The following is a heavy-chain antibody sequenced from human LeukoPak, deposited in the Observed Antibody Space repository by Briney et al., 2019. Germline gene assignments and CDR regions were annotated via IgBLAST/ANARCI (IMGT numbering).Heavy chain of an antibody. CDR1: GFTFSSYA. Sequence: GGSLRLSCAASGFTFSSYAMSWVRQAPGKGLEWVSAISGSGGSTYYADSVKGRFTISGDISKNTLYLQMNSLRAEDTAVYYCANAPYSTIFGVVITHFDYWGQGTLVTVSS. V-gene: IGHV3-23*01. D-gene: IGHD3-3*01. CDR3: ANAPYSTIFGVVITHFDY. CDR2: ISGSGGST. J-gene: IGHJ4*02.